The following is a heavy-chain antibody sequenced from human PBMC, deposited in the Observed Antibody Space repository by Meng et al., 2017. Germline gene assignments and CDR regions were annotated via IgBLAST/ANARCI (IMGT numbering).Heavy chain of an antibody. D-gene: IGHD3-3*01. V-gene: IGHV4-34*01. CDR2: MNNSGST. CDR1: GGSSSGYY. CDR3: ARGRRFLEWFDY. Sequence: QVHQQLWGAGVFKPSETLVHTCAVYGGSSSGYYWSWIRQHPGKGLEWIGEMNNSGSTNYNPSLKSRVTISVDTSKNQFTLKLSSVTAADTAVYYCARGRRFLEWFDYWGQGTLVTVSS. J-gene: IGHJ4*02.